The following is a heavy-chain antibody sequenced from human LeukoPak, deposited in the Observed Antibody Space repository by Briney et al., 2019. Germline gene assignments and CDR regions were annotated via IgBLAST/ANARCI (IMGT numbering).Heavy chain of an antibody. J-gene: IGHJ4*02. D-gene: IGHD6-13*01. V-gene: IGHV4-34*01. Sequence: SETLSLTCTVSGGSISSYYWSWIRQPPGKGLEWIGEINHSGSTNYNPSLKSRVTISVDTSKNQFSLKLSSVTAADTAVYYCARPGQQRGEYYFDYWGQGTLVTVSS. CDR1: GGSISSYY. CDR2: INHSGST. CDR3: ARPGQQRGEYYFDY.